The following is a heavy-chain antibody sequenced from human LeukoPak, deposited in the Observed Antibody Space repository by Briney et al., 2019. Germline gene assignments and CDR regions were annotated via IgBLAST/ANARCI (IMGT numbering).Heavy chain of an antibody. D-gene: IGHD1-26*01. CDR1: GVSISTYY. V-gene: IGHV4-59*08. CDR2: IYSSGTT. CDR3: ARAIEVGAMTPFDY. J-gene: IGHJ4*02. Sequence: SETLSLTCTVSGVSISTYYWSWIRQPPGKGPEWIGYIYSSGTTNYNPSLKSRVTISVDTSKNQFSLKLSSVTAADTAVYYCARAIEVGAMTPFDYWGQGTLVTVSS.